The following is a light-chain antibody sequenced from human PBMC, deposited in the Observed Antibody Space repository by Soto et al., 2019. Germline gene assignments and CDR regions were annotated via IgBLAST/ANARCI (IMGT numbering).Light chain of an antibody. Sequence: EIVLTQSPGTLSLSPGERATLSCRASQSVSSSYLAWDQQKPGQAPRLLIYGASSRATGIPDRFSGSGTGTDFTLTISRLEPEDFEVYYCPQYGSSPRLFTFGPGTKVDIK. CDR3: PQYGSSPRLFT. CDR2: GAS. J-gene: IGKJ3*01. CDR1: QSVSSSY. V-gene: IGKV3-20*01.